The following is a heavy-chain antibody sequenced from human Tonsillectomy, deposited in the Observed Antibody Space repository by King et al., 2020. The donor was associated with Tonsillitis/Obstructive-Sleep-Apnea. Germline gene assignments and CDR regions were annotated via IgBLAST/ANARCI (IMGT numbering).Heavy chain of an antibody. CDR2: IYYSGGT. Sequence: RLQESGPGLVKPSETLSLTCTVSGGSISSYYWSWIRQPPGKGLECIGYIYYSGGTNYNPSLKSRVTISVDTSKNQFSLKLTSATAADTAVYYCAREGAVMNAFDIWGQGTMVTVSS. D-gene: IGHD2-21*01. CDR1: GGSISSYY. J-gene: IGHJ3*02. CDR3: AREGAVMNAFDI. V-gene: IGHV4-59*01.